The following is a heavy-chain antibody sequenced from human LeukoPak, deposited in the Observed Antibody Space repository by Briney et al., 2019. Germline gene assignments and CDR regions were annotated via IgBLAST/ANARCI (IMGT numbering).Heavy chain of an antibody. Sequence: GGSLRLSCAASGFTFSSYWMSWVRQAPGKGLEWVANIKQDGSEKYYVDSVKGRFTISRDNAKNSLYLQMNSLRAEDTAVYYCARESYYDSSGYRTYDAFDIWGQGTMVTVSS. V-gene: IGHV3-7*01. CDR3: ARESYYDSSGYRTYDAFDI. J-gene: IGHJ3*02. D-gene: IGHD3-22*01. CDR1: GFTFSSYW. CDR2: IKQDGSEK.